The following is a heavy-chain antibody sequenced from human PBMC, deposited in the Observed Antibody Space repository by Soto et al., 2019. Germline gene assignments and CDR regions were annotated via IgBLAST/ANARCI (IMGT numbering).Heavy chain of an antibody. D-gene: IGHD3-22*01. J-gene: IGHJ5*02. CDR1: GFTFSSYS. Sequence: EVQLVESGGGLVKPGGSLRLSCAASGFTFSSYSMNWVRQAPGKGLEWVSSISSSSSYIYYADSVKGRFTISRDNAKNSLYLQMNSLRAEDTAVYYCAREDYYDSRSENWFDPWGQGTLVTVSS. CDR3: AREDYYDSRSENWFDP. V-gene: IGHV3-21*01. CDR2: ISSSSSYI.